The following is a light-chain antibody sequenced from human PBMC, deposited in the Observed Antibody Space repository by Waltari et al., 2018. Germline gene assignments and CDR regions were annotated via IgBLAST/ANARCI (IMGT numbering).Light chain of an antibody. CDR2: TVS. CDR3: QQANTFPPT. J-gene: IGKJ1*01. V-gene: IGKV1-12*01. CDR1: ADVKSW. Sequence: DIQRTQSPSSVSASVGDGVTITCRASADVKSWLAWYQQKPGEAPKRLIYTVSTLQRGIPSRFSGSGSGTDFTLTISSLQPEDVATYYCQQANTFPPTFGQGTKVEI.